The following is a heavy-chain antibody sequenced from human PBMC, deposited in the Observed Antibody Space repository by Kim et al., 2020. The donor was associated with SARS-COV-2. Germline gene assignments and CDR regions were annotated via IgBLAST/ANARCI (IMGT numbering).Heavy chain of an antibody. D-gene: IGHD3-22*01. CDR3: ARDILDYYDSSGPHRGFDP. CDR1: GFTFSSYA. V-gene: IGHV3-30-3*01. J-gene: IGHJ5*02. CDR2: ISYDGSNK. Sequence: GGSLRLSCAASGFTFSSYAMHWVRQAPGKGLEWVVVISYDGSNKYYADSVKGRFTISRDNSKNTLYLQMNSLRAEDTAVYYCARDILDYYDSSGPHRGFDPWGQGTLVTVSS.